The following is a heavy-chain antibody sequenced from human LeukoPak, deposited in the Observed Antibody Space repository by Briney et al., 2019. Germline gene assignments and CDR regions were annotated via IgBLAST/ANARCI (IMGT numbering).Heavy chain of an antibody. CDR1: GYTFISYY. J-gene: IGHJ5*02. CDR3: ARGVLLLWFGEYGNWFDP. CDR2: INPSGGST. V-gene: IGHV1-46*01. Sequence: ASVKVSCKASGYTFISYYMYWVRQAPGQGLEWMGIINPSGGSTSYAQKFQGRVTMTRDTSISTAYMELSRLRSDDTAVYYCARGVLLLWFGEYGNWFDPWGQGTLVTVSS. D-gene: IGHD3-10*01.